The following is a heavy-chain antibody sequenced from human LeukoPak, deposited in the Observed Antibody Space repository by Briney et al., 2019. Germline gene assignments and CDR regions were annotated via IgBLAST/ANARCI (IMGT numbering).Heavy chain of an antibody. CDR3: ARAVAGLYFDY. V-gene: IGHV3-30*04. J-gene: IGHJ4*02. Sequence: GGSLRLSCAASGFTFSSYAMHWVRQAPGKGLEWVAVISYDGSNKYYADSVKGRFTISRDNSRNTLYLQMNSLRAEDTAVYYCARAVAGLYFDYWGQGTLVTVSS. CDR2: ISYDGSNK. D-gene: IGHD6-19*01. CDR1: GFTFSSYA.